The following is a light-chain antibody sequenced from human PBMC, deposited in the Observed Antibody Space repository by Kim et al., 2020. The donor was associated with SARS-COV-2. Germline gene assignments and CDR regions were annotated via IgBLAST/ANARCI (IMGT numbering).Light chain of an antibody. Sequence: QSALTQPVSMSGSPGQSITISCSGTSGDIGNSNSVSWYQQHSGEAPRLIIYDVRDRPSGVSARFSGSKSANMASLTISGLRYEDEADYYCCSTSNTLDYVFGSGTKVTVL. J-gene: IGLJ1*01. CDR3: CSTSNTLDYV. V-gene: IGLV2-14*03. CDR2: DVR. CDR1: SGDIGNSNS.